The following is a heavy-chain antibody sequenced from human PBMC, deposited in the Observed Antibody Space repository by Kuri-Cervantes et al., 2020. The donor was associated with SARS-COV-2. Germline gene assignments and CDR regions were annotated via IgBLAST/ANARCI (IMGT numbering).Heavy chain of an antibody. J-gene: IGHJ4*02. D-gene: IGHD5-24*01. CDR3: ARMGDGYDFEY. CDR2: IDWDDDK. Sequence: SGPTLVQPTETLTVTCTFSGFSLNTNGNRVSWIRQTPGKALEWLARIDWDDDKFYSTSLKSRLIISKDTSKNQVVLTLTNVDPGDTGTYYCARMGDGYDFEYWGQGTVVTVSS. V-gene: IGHV2-70*04. CDR1: GFSLNTNGNR.